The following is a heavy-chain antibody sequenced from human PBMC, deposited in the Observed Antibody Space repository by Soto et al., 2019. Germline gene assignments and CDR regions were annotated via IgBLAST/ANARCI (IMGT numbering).Heavy chain of an antibody. CDR1: GFSFSEYE. V-gene: IGHV3-48*03. D-gene: IGHD1-1*01. Sequence: EVQLAESGGGLIQPGGSLRLSCAASGFSFSEYEMNWVRQAPGQGLEWVSYINQFGEIIYYADSVKGRFTISRDDAKNSLYLHMNSLRVEDTALYYCARAAWSDEGWDHWGQGTLVTVSS. CDR2: INQFGEII. J-gene: IGHJ4*02. CDR3: ARAAWSDEGWDH.